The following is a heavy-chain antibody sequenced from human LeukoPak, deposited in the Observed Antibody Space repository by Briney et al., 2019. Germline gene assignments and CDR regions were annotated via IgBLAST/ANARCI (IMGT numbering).Heavy chain of an antibody. CDR1: GGSIRSSY. CDR2: LFYNGNT. Sequence: SETLSLTCTVSGGSIRSSYWSWIRQPPGKGLEWIGYLFYNGNTDYNSSLKSRVTISVDTSKNQFSLKLNSLTAADTAVYFCARDQGWGDWYFDLWGRGTLVTVSS. D-gene: IGHD3-10*01. CDR3: ARDQGWGDWYFDL. J-gene: IGHJ2*01. V-gene: IGHV4-59*01.